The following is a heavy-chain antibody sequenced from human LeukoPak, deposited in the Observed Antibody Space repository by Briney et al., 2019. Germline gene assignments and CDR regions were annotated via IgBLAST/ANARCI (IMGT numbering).Heavy chain of an antibody. D-gene: IGHD2-21*02. CDR3: ARDVSIVVVTASGDY. V-gene: IGHV3-30*04. CDR1: GFTFSSYA. Sequence: GRSLRLSCAASGFTFSSYAMHWVRQAPGKGLEWVAVISYDGSNKYYADSVKGRFTISRDNSKNTLYLQMNSLRAEDTAMYYCARDVSIVVVTASGDYWGQGTLVTVSS. CDR2: ISYDGSNK. J-gene: IGHJ4*02.